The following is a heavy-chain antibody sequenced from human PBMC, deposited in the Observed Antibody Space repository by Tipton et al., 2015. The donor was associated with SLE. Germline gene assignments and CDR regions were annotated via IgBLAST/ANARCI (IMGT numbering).Heavy chain of an antibody. D-gene: IGHD3-10*01. V-gene: IGHV4-61*05. J-gene: IGHJ4*02. CDR2: IYYSGST. CDR1: GGSISSSSYY. CDR3: ARGRYGSGPFGGY. Sequence: TLSLTCTVSGGSISSSSYYWSWIRQPPGKGLEWIGYIYYSGSTNYNPSLKSRVTISVDTSKNQFSLKLSSVTAADTAVYYCARGRYGSGPFGGYWGQGTLVTVSS.